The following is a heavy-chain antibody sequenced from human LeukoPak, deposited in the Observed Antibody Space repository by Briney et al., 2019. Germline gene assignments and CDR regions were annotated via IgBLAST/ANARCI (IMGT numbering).Heavy chain of an antibody. CDR3: ARDALVGSWSRFNY. Sequence: GASVKVSCKASGGTFNNYAISWVRQAPGQGLEWMGGIIPIFGTANYAQKFQGRVTITADESTSTAHMELSSLRSEDTAVYYCARDALVGSWSRFNYWGQGTLVTVSS. J-gene: IGHJ4*02. D-gene: IGHD1-26*01. CDR2: IIPIFGTA. CDR1: GGTFNNYA. V-gene: IGHV1-69*13.